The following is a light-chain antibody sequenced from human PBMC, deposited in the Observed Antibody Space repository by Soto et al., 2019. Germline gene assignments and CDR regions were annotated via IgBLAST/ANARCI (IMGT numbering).Light chain of an antibody. CDR3: SSYAGSSNYV. Sequence: QSALTQPPSASGSPGQSVSVSCTGTSSDVGGYNYVSWYQQHPGKAPRLLIYEVTQRPSGVPDRFSGSKSGNTASLTVSGLQAEDEADYYCSSYAGSSNYVFGTGTKGTVL. J-gene: IGLJ1*01. CDR1: SSDVGGYNY. V-gene: IGLV2-8*01. CDR2: EVT.